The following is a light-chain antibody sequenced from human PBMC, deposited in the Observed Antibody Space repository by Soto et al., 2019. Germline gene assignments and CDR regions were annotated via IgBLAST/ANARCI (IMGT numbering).Light chain of an antibody. CDR2: GAS. CDR1: QSVSSSY. CDR3: QHYRTS. Sequence: EIVLTQSPGTLSLSPGERATLACRASQSVSSSYLAWYQQKPGQAPRQRIYGASSRATGIPDRFSGSGSGTYFTLTITRLEPEDFAVYYCQHYRTSFGGGTRVAIK. J-gene: IGKJ4*01. V-gene: IGKV3-20*01.